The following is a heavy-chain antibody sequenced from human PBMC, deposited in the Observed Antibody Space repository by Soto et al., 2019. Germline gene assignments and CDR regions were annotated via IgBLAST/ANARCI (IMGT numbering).Heavy chain of an antibody. CDR1: GGSISSSNYF. CDR3: ARSGYCTNGVCYTPFDY. D-gene: IGHD2-8*01. J-gene: IGHJ4*02. Sequence: SETLSLTCTVSGGSISSSNYFWGWIRQPPGKGLEWIGSMYYSGSTYYNPSLKSRVTVSVDTSKNQFSLKLSSVTAADTAMYYCARSGYCTNGVCYTPFDYWGQGTLVTVSS. V-gene: IGHV4-39*01. CDR2: MYYSGST.